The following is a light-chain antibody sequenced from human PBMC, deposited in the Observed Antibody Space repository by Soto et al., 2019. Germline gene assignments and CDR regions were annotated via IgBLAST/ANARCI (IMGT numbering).Light chain of an antibody. CDR1: STDFVSYNR. Sequence: SVLTQPPSVSGSPGQSVTISCTGTSTDFVSYNRVSWYQQPPGTAPKLIIYEASNRPSGVPDRFSGSKSGNTASLTISGXQAADEADYYCSLYTSENTYVFGTGTKVTVL. V-gene: IGLV2-18*01. J-gene: IGLJ1*01. CDR3: SLYTSENTYV. CDR2: EAS.